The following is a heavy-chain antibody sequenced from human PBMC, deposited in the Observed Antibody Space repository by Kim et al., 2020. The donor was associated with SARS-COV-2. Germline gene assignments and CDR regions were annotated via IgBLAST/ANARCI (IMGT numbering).Heavy chain of an antibody. CDR1: GFTFSSYA. CDR2: ISYDGSNK. CDR3: ARGRPGRIAVGGPGNY. D-gene: IGHD6-19*01. V-gene: IGHV3-30-3*01. Sequence: GGSLRLSCAASGFTFSSYAMHWVRQAPGKGLEWVAVISYDGSNKYYADSVKGRFTISRDNSKNTLYLQMNSLRAEDTAVYYCARGRPGRIAVGGPGNYWGQGTLVTVSS. J-gene: IGHJ4*02.